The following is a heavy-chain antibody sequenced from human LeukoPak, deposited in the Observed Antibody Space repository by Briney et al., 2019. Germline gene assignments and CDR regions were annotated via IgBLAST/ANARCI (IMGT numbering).Heavy chain of an antibody. Sequence: GSLRLSCAASGFTFTTYAMHWVRQAPGKGLEWVANIKQDGSEKYYVDSVKGRFTISRDNAKNSLYLQMNSRRAEDTAVYYCASRSSVAGTGPGWGQGTLVTVSS. V-gene: IGHV3-7*01. J-gene: IGHJ4*02. CDR2: IKQDGSEK. CDR1: GFTFTTYA. CDR3: ASRSSVAGTGPG. D-gene: IGHD6-13*01.